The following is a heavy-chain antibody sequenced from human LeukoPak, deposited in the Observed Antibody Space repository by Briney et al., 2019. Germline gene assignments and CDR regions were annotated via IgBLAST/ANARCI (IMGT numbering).Heavy chain of an antibody. CDR2: INWSGGST. V-gene: IGHV3-20*04. Sequence: PGGSLRLSCVASGFTFDDYGMSWVRQAPGQGLEWVSGINWSGGSTGYADSVKGRFTISRDNAKNSLYLQMNTLRAEGTALYYCARDAGYSSGRYDAFDIWGQGTLVTVSS. J-gene: IGHJ3*02. D-gene: IGHD6-25*01. CDR1: GFTFDDYG. CDR3: ARDAGYSSGRYDAFDI.